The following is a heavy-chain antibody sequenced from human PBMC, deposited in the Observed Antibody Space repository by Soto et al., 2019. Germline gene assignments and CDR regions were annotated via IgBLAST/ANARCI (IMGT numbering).Heavy chain of an antibody. CDR3: TREGDGSGFFSDF. V-gene: IGHV3-48*01. J-gene: IGHJ4*02. CDR2: ISGRSNTI. Sequence: GGSLRLSCVASGFTFSDYNMNWVRQAPGKGLEWVSFISGRSNTIYYADSVKGRFTISRDNAKNSLYLLMNRLRAEDTAVYYCTREGDGSGFFSDFWGQGALVTVSS. D-gene: IGHD3-22*01. CDR1: GFTFSDYN.